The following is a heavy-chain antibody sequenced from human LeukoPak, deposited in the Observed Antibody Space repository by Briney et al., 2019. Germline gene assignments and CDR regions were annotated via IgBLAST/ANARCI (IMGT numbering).Heavy chain of an antibody. CDR2: INHSGST. D-gene: IGHD5-18*01. CDR1: GGSFSGYY. V-gene: IGHV4-34*01. J-gene: IGHJ4*02. CDR3: ARLLRGYRDY. Sequence: PSETLSLTCAVYGGSFSGYYWSWIRQPPGKGLEWIGEINHSGSTNYNPSLKSRVTISVDTSKNQFSLKLSSVTAADTAVYYCARLLRGYRDYWGQGTLVTVSS.